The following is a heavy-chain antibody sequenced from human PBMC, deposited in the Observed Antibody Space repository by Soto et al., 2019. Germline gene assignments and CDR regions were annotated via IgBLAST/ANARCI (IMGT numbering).Heavy chain of an antibody. CDR1: GGSISSYY. J-gene: IGHJ3*02. CDR3: VTAIAVAGTYDAFEI. D-gene: IGHD6-19*01. CDR2: IYTSGST. V-gene: IGHV4-4*07. Sequence: QVQLQESGPGLVKPSETLSLTCTVSGGSISSYYWSWIRQPAGKGLEWIGRIYTSGSTNYNPSLKSRVTMSVDTSKNQFSLKLSSVTAADTAVYYCVTAIAVAGTYDAFEIWGQGPMVTVSS.